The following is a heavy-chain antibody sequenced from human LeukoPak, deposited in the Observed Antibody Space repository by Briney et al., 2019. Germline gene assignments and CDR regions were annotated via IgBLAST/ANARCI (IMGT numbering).Heavy chain of an antibody. Sequence: PSETLSLTCTVSGGSLSSGGYYWSWIRQHPGTGLEWIGYIYYSGSTYYNPSLKSRVTISVNTSKNQFSLKLSSVTAADTAVYYCASGSYDSSGYYYGGVDYWGQGTLVTVSS. V-gene: IGHV4-31*03. CDR1: GGSLSSGGYY. J-gene: IGHJ4*02. CDR2: IYYSGST. D-gene: IGHD3-22*01. CDR3: ASGSYDSSGYYYGGVDY.